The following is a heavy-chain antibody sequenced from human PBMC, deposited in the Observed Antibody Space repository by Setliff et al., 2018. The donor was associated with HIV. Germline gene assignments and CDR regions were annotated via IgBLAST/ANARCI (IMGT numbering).Heavy chain of an antibody. J-gene: IGHJ4*02. V-gene: IGHV4-34*01. CDR3: ARGRHYSSSAPFAIDF. Sequence: PSETLSLTCAVYGGSFSGYYWSWIRQPPGKGLEWIGEINHSGSTNYNPSLKSRVAISVDTPKNQFSVKLSSVTAADTAVYYCARGRHYSSSAPFAIDFWGQGMLVTVSS. CDR1: GGSFSGYY. D-gene: IGHD6-6*01. CDR2: INHSGST.